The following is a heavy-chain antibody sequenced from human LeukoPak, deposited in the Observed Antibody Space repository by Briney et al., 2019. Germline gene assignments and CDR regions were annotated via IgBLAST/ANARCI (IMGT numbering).Heavy chain of an antibody. CDR2: ISGSGDST. CDR1: GFTFNSYG. Sequence: GGTLRLSCAASGFTFNSYGMSWVRQAPGKGLEWVSSISGSGDSTYYADSVKGRFTISRDNSKNTLYLQMNSLRAEDTAVYFCAKDGSRAWDIGFQHWGQGTLVTVSS. D-gene: IGHD2-15*01. J-gene: IGHJ1*01. V-gene: IGHV3-23*01. CDR3: AKDGSRAWDIGFQH.